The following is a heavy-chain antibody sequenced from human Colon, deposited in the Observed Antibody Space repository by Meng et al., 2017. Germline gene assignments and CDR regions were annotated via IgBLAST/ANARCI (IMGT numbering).Heavy chain of an antibody. CDR3: ATDGRLYDPNHVSSYFDY. J-gene: IGHJ4*02. D-gene: IGHD1-14*01. CDR2: INTNTGNP. CDR1: GYTFTSYA. Sequence: VQRVQYGSDWRKPGASVKISCKASGYTFTSYAIHWVRQAPGQGLEWMGGINTNTGNPTYAQGFTGRFVFSLDASVTTAYLQIDSLRAEDTAVYYCATDGRLYDPNHVSSYFDYWGQGSLVTVSS. V-gene: IGHV7-4-1*01.